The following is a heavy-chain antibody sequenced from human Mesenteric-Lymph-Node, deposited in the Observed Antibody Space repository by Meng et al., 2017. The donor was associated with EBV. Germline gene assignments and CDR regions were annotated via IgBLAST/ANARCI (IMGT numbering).Heavy chain of an antibody. Sequence: QVQLQQCGAGLLKPSETLTLTCGVYGGSFSGYYWSWIRQPPGKGLEWIGEINHSGSTNYNPSLKSRVTISVDTSKNQFSLKLSSVTAADTAVYYCARVSLIWGGATLWGQGTLVTVSS. V-gene: IGHV4-34*02. D-gene: IGHD3-16*01. J-gene: IGHJ4*02. CDR1: GGSFSGYY. CDR3: ARVSLIWGGATL. CDR2: INHSGST.